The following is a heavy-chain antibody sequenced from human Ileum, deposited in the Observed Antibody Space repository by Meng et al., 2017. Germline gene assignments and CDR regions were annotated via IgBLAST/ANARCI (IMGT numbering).Heavy chain of an antibody. Sequence: ASVKVSCKASGYLFTGYYMHWMRQAPGQGLQWMGSIRVNSGDPHYSENFQGRFTMTRDSSISTAYMELGSLRSDDTATYYCVSGGPNSGHYTDVDRPFRCWGQGTLVTVSS. D-gene: IGHD3-22*01. CDR3: VSGGPNSGHYTDVDRPFRC. V-gene: IGHV1-2*02. J-gene: IGHJ4*02. CDR1: GYLFTGYY. CDR2: IRVNSGDP.